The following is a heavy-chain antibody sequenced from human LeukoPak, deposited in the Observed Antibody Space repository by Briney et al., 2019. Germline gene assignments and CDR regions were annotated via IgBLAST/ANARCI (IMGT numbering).Heavy chain of an antibody. J-gene: IGHJ5*02. Sequence: SETLSLTCTVSGGSISSSSYYWGWIRQPPGKGLEWIGSIYYSGSTYYNPSLKSRVTISVDMSKNQFSLKLSSVTAADTAVYYCAVNWNYVDNWFDPWGQGTLVTVSS. D-gene: IGHD1-7*01. V-gene: IGHV4-39*01. CDR3: AVNWNYVDNWFDP. CDR2: IYYSGST. CDR1: GGSISSSSYY.